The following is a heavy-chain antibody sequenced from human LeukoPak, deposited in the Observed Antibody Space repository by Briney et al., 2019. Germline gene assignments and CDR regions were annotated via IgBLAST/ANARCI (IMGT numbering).Heavy chain of an antibody. CDR2: IDPSDSYT. Sequence: GESLKISCKGSGYSFPNYWISWVRQMPGKGLEWMGRIDPSDSYTNYSPSFQGHVTISADKSISTAYLQWSSLKASDTAMYYCARSTYCSGGSCYIDYWGQGTLVTVSS. D-gene: IGHD2-15*01. CDR3: ARSTYCSGGSCYIDY. CDR1: GYSFPNYW. J-gene: IGHJ4*02. V-gene: IGHV5-10-1*01.